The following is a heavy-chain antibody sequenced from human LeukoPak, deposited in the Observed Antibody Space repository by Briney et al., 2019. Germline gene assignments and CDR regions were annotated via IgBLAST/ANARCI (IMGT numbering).Heavy chain of an antibody. CDR2: ISGSGAST. J-gene: IGHJ4*02. CDR3: AKGASGIILRSLDY. V-gene: IGHV3-23*01. CDR1: GFTFSNCA. Sequence: GGSLRLSCAASGFTFSNCAMSWVRQAPGEGLFWVSAISGSGASTYYADSIKVRFTITRDNSKNTLYLQMNSLRVEDTAVYYCAKGASGIILRSLDYWGQGTLVTVSS. D-gene: IGHD2-15*01.